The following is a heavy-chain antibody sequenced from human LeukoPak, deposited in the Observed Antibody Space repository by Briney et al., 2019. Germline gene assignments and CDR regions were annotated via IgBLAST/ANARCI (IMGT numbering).Heavy chain of an antibody. CDR1: GGSISSSNW. CDR3: ASSPHYYDSSGYPFDY. Sequence: SETLSLTCDVSGGSISSSNWWSWVRQPPGKGLEWIGEIYHSGSTTYNPSLKSRLTISVDKSKNQFSLKLSSVTAADTAVYYCASSPHYYDSSGYPFDYWGQGTLVTVSS. V-gene: IGHV4-4*02. CDR2: IYHSGST. D-gene: IGHD3-22*01. J-gene: IGHJ4*02.